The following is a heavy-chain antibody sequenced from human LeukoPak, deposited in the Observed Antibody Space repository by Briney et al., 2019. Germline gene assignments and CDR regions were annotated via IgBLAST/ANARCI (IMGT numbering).Heavy chain of an antibody. CDR2: IYSGGST. CDR1: GFTVSSNY. V-gene: IGHV3-66*01. J-gene: IGHJ6*02. CDR3: ASVPPYDFWSGYKYGMDV. Sequence: GGSLRLSCAASGFTVSSNYMSWVRQAPGKGLEWVSVIYSGGSTYYTDSVKDRFTISRDNSKNTLYLQMNSLRAEDTAVYYCASVPPYDFWSGYKYGMDVWGQGTTVTVSS. D-gene: IGHD3-3*01.